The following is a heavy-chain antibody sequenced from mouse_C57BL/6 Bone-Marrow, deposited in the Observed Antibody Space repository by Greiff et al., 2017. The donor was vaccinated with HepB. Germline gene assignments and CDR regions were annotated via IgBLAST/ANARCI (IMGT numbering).Heavy chain of an antibody. Sequence: DVKLVESEGGLVQPGSSMKLSCTASGFTFSDYYMAWVRQVPEKGLEWVANINYDGSSTYYLDSLKSRFIISRDNAKNILYLQMSSRKSEDTATYYYARGDYGSSYPYFDYWGQGTTLTVSS. CDR3: ARGDYGSSYPYFDY. D-gene: IGHD1-1*01. CDR1: GFTFSDYY. V-gene: IGHV5-16*01. J-gene: IGHJ2*01. CDR2: INYDGSST.